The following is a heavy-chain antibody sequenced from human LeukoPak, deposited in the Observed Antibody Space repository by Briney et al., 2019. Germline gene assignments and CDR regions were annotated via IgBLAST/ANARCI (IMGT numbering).Heavy chain of an antibody. CDR3: ARAFDY. J-gene: IGHJ4*02. CDR1: GFTFSSYE. V-gene: IGHV3-48*03. Sequence: PGGSLRLSCAASGFTFSSYEMNWVRQDPGKGLEWVSYISSSSNTMYYADSVKGRFTISRDNAKNSLYLQMNSLRDEDTAVYYCARAFDYWGQGTLVAVSS. CDR2: ISSSSNTM.